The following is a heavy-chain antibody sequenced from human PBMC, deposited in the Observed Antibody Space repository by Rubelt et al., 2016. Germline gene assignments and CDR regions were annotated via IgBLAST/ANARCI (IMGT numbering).Heavy chain of an antibody. D-gene: IGHD4-17*01. J-gene: IGHJ4*02. Sequence: QVQLQESGPGLVKPSETLSLTCTVSGGSINSYYWSWIRQPPGKGLEWIGYIYYSGSTNYNPSLKSRVTISVDTSKNQFSLKLSSVTAADTAVYYCARHIYGDGDHWGQGTLVTVSS. CDR2: IYYSGST. CDR1: GGSINSYY. CDR3: ARHIYGDGDH. V-gene: IGHV4-59*08.